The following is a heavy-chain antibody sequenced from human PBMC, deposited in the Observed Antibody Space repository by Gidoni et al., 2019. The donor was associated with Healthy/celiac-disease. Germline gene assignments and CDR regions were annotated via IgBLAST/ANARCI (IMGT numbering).Heavy chain of an antibody. CDR1: GGSFSGYY. Sequence: QVQLQQWGAGLLKPSETMSLTCAVYGGSFSGYYWSWIRQPPGKGLEWIGEINHSGSTNYNPSLKSRVTISVDTSKNQFSLKLSSVTAADTAVYYCARGKGSAGYSYGPPSSYSRGYYFDYWGQGTLVTVSS. D-gene: IGHD5-18*01. J-gene: IGHJ4*02. CDR2: INHSGST. CDR3: ARGKGSAGYSYGPPSSYSRGYYFDY. V-gene: IGHV4-34*01.